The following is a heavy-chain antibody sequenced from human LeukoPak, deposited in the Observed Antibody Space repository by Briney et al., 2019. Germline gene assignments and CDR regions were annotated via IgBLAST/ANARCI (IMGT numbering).Heavy chain of an antibody. V-gene: IGHV3-23*01. CDR3: AKLVNDYGESDY. Sequence: SCKASGYTFTSYYMHWVRQAPGKGLEWVSAISGSGGSTYYADSVKGRFTISRDNSKNTLYLQMNSLRAEDTAVYYCAKLVNDYGESDYWGQGTLVTVSS. CDR2: ISGSGGST. D-gene: IGHD4-17*01. CDR1: GYTFTSYY. J-gene: IGHJ4*02.